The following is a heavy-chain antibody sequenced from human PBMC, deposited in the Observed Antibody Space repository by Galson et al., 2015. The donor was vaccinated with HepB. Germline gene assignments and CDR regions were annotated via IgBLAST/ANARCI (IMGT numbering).Heavy chain of an antibody. CDR3: ARHSSSGWYYFPASPDYNYGMDV. Sequence: QSGAEVTKPGESLRISCKGSGYSFTSYWISWVRQMPGKGLEWMGRIDPSDSYTNYSPSFQGHVTISADKSISTAYLQWSSLKASDTAMYYCARHSSSGWYYFPASPDYNYGMDVWGQGTTVTVSS. J-gene: IGHJ6*02. D-gene: IGHD6-19*01. CDR2: IDPSDSYT. V-gene: IGHV5-10-1*01. CDR1: GYSFTSYW.